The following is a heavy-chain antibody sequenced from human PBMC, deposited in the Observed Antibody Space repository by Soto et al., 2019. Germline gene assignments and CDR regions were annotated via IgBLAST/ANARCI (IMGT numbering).Heavy chain of an antibody. Sequence: QVQLVQSGAEAKKPGSSVKVSCKASGGTFSSYTISWVRQAPGQGLEWMGRIIPILGIANYAQKFQGRVTIIADKSTSTDYMELSSLRSEDTAVYYCARGSTRYFDLWGRGTLVTVSS. CDR1: GGTFSSYT. CDR3: ARGSTRYFDL. V-gene: IGHV1-69*02. D-gene: IGHD2-2*01. J-gene: IGHJ2*01. CDR2: IIPILGIA.